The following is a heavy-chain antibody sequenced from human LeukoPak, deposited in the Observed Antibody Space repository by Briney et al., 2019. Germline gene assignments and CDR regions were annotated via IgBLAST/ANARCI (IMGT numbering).Heavy chain of an antibody. J-gene: IGHJ4*02. CDR3: ARGVLGYCSSTSCSYFDY. CDR2: IYYSGST. D-gene: IGHD2-2*01. CDR1: GGSFSGYY. Sequence: SETLSLTCAVYGGSFSGYYWSWIRQPPGKGLEWIGSIYYSGSTYYNPSLKSRVTISVDTSKNQFSLKLSSVTAADTAVYYCARGVLGYCSSTSCSYFDYWGQGTLVTVSS. V-gene: IGHV4-34*01.